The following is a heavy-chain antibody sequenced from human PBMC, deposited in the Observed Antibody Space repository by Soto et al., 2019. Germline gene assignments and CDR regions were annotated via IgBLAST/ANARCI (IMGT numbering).Heavy chain of an antibody. CDR2: IWYDGSNK. Sequence: GGSLRLSCAASGFPFSSYGMHWVRQAPGKGLEWVAVIWYDGSNKYYADSVKGRFTISRDNSKNTLYLQMNSLRAEDTAVYYCARGEQGHDPWGQGTLVTVSS. CDR1: GFPFSSYG. CDR3: ARGEQGHDP. J-gene: IGHJ5*02. V-gene: IGHV3-33*01.